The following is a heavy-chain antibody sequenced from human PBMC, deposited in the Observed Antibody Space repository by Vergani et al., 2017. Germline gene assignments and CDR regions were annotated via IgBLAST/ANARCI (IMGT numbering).Heavy chain of an antibody. V-gene: IGHV3-21*01. CDR2: ISSSSSYI. Sequence: VQLVESGGGVVQPGRSLRLSCAASGFTFSSYSMNWVRQAPGKGLEWVSSISSSSSYIYYADSVKGRFTISRDNAKNTLYLQMNSLRAEDTAVYYCARAALAATQKGWFDPWGQGTLVTVSS. CDR3: ARAALAATQKGWFDP. CDR1: GFTFSSYS. D-gene: IGHD6-13*01. J-gene: IGHJ5*02.